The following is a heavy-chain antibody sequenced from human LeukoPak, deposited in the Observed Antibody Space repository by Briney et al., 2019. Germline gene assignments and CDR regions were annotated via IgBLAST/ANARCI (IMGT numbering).Heavy chain of an antibody. Sequence: GGSLRLSCAASGFTFSDYYMSWIRQAPGKGLEWVSYISSSGSTIYYADSVKGRFTISRDNSKNTLYLQMNSLRAEDTAVYYCARRYYDSSGLKDGMDVWGQGTTVTVSS. CDR3: ARRYYDSSGLKDGMDV. D-gene: IGHD3-22*01. CDR2: ISSSGSTI. V-gene: IGHV3-11*04. CDR1: GFTFSDYY. J-gene: IGHJ6*02.